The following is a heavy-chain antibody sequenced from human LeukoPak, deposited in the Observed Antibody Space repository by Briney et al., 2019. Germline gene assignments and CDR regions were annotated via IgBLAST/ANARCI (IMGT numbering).Heavy chain of an antibody. J-gene: IGHJ4*02. CDR2: ISGSGGNT. D-gene: IGHD6-19*01. CDR3: AKGYSSGWFYFDF. CDR1: GFTFSSYA. Sequence: PGGSLRLSCAASGFTFSSYAMSWVRQAPGKGLEWVSGISGSGGNTYYADSVKGRFTISRDNSKNTLYLQMNSLRAEDTAVYYCAKGYSSGWFYFDFWGQGTLVAVSS. V-gene: IGHV3-23*01.